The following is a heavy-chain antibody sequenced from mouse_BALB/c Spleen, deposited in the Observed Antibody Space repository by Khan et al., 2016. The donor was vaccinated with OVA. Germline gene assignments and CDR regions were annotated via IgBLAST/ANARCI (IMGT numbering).Heavy chain of an antibody. Sequence: QIQLVQSGPELKKPGETVRISCKASGYTFTTAGIQWVQKMPGKGLKWIGWINTHSGVPKYAEDFKGRFAFSLDISVNTAYLQITNLKNEDTATYFCARGGAAYDRNDGGAMEYWGQGTSVTVSS. CDR2: INTHSGVP. CDR3: ARGGAAYDRNDGGAMEY. V-gene: IGHV9-4*02. J-gene: IGHJ4*01. D-gene: IGHD2-14*01. CDR1: GYTFTTAG.